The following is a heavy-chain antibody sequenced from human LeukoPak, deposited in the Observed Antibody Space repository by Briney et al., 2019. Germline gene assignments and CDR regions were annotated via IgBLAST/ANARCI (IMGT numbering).Heavy chain of an antibody. CDR3: ARDWALGYCTNGVCFSSYYGMDV. D-gene: IGHD2-8*01. Sequence: PGGSLRLSCAASGFTFSSYGMNWVRQAPGKGLEWVSSISSSSSYIYYADSVKGRFTISRDNAKNSLYLQMNSLRAEDTAVYYCARDWALGYCTNGVCFSSYYGMDVWGQGTTVTVSS. CDR2: ISSSSSYI. J-gene: IGHJ6*02. V-gene: IGHV3-21*01. CDR1: GFTFSSYG.